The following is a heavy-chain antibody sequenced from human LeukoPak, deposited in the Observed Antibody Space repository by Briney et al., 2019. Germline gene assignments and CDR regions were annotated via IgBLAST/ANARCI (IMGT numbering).Heavy chain of an antibody. Sequence: GGSLRLSCAASGFTFSSYAMSWVRQAPGKGLEWVSAISGSGGSTYYADSVKGRFTISRDNPKNTLYLQMNSLRAEDTAVYYCAKDRGSDYYDSSGYYYLTFDYWGQGTLVTVSS. CDR2: ISGSGGST. CDR1: GFTFSSYA. V-gene: IGHV3-23*01. D-gene: IGHD3-22*01. J-gene: IGHJ4*02. CDR3: AKDRGSDYYDSSGYYYLTFDY.